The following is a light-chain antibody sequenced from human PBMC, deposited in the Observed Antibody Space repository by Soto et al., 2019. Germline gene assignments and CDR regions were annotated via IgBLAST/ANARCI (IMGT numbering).Light chain of an antibody. Sequence: NFMLAQPHSVSESPGKTITISCTRSSGSIASTYVQWYQQRPGSAPTIVIYEDNQKPSGVPGRFSGSIDSSSNSASLTISGLKTEDEADYYCQSYDRSNRWVFGGGTKLTVL. CDR2: EDN. J-gene: IGLJ3*02. CDR3: QSYDRSNRWV. CDR1: SGSIASTY. V-gene: IGLV6-57*04.